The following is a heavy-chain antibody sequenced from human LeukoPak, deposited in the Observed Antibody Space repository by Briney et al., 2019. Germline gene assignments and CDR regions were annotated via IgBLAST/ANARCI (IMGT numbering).Heavy chain of an antibody. V-gene: IGHV4-31*03. CDR2: IYYSGST. J-gene: IGHJ5*02. Sequence: SQTLSLTCTVSGGSISRGGYYWSWIRQHPGKGLEWTGYIYYSGSTYYNPSLKSRVTISVDTSKNQFSLKLSSVTAADTAVYYCARVRYSYGYSRSTGNWFDPWGQGTLVTVSS. CDR1: GGSISRGGYY. CDR3: ARVRYSYGYSRSTGNWFDP. D-gene: IGHD5-18*01.